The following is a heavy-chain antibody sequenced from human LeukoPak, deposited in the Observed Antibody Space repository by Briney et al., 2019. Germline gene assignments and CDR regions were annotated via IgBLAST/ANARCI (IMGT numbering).Heavy chain of an antibody. CDR2: IKQDGSEK. V-gene: IGHV3-7*01. J-gene: IGHJ6*02. CDR1: GFTFSSYW. CDR3: ARGGELPLAYYYYGMDV. Sequence: GGSLRLSCAASGFTFSSYWMSWVRQAPGKGLEWVANIKQDGSEKYYVDSVKGRFTISRDNAKNSPYLQTNSLRAEDTAVYYCARGGELPLAYYYYGMDVWGQGTTVTVSS. D-gene: IGHD1-26*01.